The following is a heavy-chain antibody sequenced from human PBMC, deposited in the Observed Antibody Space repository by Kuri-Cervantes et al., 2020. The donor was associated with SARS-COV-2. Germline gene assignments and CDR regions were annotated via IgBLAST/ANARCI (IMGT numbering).Heavy chain of an antibody. D-gene: IGHD2-15*01. CDR3: ARGHPRYCSGGSCGGGGPNWFDP. CDR1: GYTFTGYY. V-gene: IGHV1-2*02. Sequence: ASVKVSCKASGYTFTGYYMHWVRQAPGQGLEWMGWTNPNSGGTNYAQKLQGRVTMTTDTSTSTAYMELRSLRSDDTAVYYCARGHPRYCSGGSCGGGGPNWFDPWGQGTLVTVSS. J-gene: IGHJ5*02. CDR2: TNPNSGGT.